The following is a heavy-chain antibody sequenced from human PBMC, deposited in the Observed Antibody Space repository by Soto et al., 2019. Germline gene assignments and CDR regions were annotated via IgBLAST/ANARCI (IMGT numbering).Heavy chain of an antibody. CDR2: IDPSDSYT. CDR1: GYSFTSYW. V-gene: IGHV5-10-1*01. D-gene: IGHD2-15*01. Sequence: PGESLKISCKGSGYSFTSYWISWVRQMPGKGLEWMGRIDPSDSYTNYSPSFQGHVTISADKSISTAYLQWSSLKASDTAMYYCARASIVVVVAATPDAFDIWGQGTMVTVSS. J-gene: IGHJ3*02. CDR3: ARASIVVVVAATPDAFDI.